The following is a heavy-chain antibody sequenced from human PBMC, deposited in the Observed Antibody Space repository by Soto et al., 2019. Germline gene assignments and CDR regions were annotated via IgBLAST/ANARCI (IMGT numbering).Heavy chain of an antibody. D-gene: IGHD3-16*02. CDR1: GYTLTELS. Sequence: QVQLVQSGAEVKKPGASVKVSCKVSGYTLTELSMHWVRQAPGKGREWMGGCEPEDGETIYAQKFQGRVTMTEDTSTDTAYMELSSLRSEDTAVYYCATADDYVWGSYRQFDYWGQGTLVTVSS. V-gene: IGHV1-24*01. CDR2: CEPEDGET. J-gene: IGHJ4*02. CDR3: ATADDYVWGSYRQFDY.